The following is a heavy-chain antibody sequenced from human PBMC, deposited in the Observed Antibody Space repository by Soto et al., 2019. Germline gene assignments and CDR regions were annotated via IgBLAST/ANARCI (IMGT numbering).Heavy chain of an antibody. D-gene: IGHD3-10*01. CDR3: ARLVYDTRLNYMYFDL. V-gene: IGHV4-4*02. J-gene: IGHJ4*02. CDR2: IFHDGTA. CDR1: GVSISSGNW. Sequence: SETLSLTCAVSGVSISSGNWWTWVRQTPQRGLEYIGEIFHDGTANYYPSFERRVAISVDTPKNQFSLKLTSVTAADTAIYFCARLVYDTRLNYMYFDLWGQGALVTAPQ.